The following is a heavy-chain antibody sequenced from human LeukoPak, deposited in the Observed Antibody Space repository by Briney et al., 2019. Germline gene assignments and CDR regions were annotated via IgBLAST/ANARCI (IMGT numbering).Heavy chain of an antibody. Sequence: GGSLRLSCAASGFTFSIYAMSWVRQAPGKGLQWVSSITSSGDGTYYADSVRGRFTISRDNSENMLYLQMNSLRAEDTAVYYCAKAHIRFLEWFPPRNEAFDIWGQGTMVTVSS. D-gene: IGHD3-3*01. CDR3: AKAHIRFLEWFPPRNEAFDI. CDR2: ITSSGDGT. J-gene: IGHJ3*02. CDR1: GFTFSIYA. V-gene: IGHV3-23*01.